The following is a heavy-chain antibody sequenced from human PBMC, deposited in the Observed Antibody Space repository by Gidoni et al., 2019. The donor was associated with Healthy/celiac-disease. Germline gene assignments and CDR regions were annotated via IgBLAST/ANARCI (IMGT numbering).Heavy chain of an antibody. CDR2: ISGSGGST. D-gene: IGHD3-10*01. Sequence: EVQLLESGGGLVQPGGSLRLSCAASGFTFSSYAMSWVRQAPGKGLERVSAISGSGGSTYYADSVKGRFTISRDNSKNTLYLQMNSLRAEDTAVYYCAKGELLLWFGERYGMDVWGQGTTVTVSS. J-gene: IGHJ6*02. CDR1: GFTFSSYA. CDR3: AKGELLLWFGERYGMDV. V-gene: IGHV3-23*01.